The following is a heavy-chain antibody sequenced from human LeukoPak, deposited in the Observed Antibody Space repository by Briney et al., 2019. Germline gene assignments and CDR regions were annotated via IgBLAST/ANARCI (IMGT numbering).Heavy chain of an antibody. Sequence: PSETLSLTCTVSGASISSAAYYWSWVRQLPGIGLEWIGYIYYSGFTNYTPSLKSRVTISADTSKNQFSLKLSSVTAADTAVYYCARGIAAAGTRGMDVWGKGTTVTVSS. V-gene: IGHV4-31*03. CDR3: ARGIAAAGTRGMDV. D-gene: IGHD6-13*01. CDR1: GASISSAAYY. J-gene: IGHJ6*04. CDR2: IYYSGFT.